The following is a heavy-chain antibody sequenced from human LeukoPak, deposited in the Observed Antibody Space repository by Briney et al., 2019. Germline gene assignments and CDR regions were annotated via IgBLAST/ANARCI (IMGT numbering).Heavy chain of an antibody. Sequence: SVKVSFQASGYGLSDYYLHLVRPAPGQGLEWMGWINPNSGGTKYAQKFQGRVTMTRDTSLTTAYMELSRLRYDDTAIYYCARESGSGYSSSSLGWFDPWGQGTLVIVSS. D-gene: IGHD6-6*01. CDR3: ARESGSGYSSSSLGWFDP. V-gene: IGHV1-2*02. CDR1: GYGLSDYY. CDR2: INPNSGGT. J-gene: IGHJ5*02.